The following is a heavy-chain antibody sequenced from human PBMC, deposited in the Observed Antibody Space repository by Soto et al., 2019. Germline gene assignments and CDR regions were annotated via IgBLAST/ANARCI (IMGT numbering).Heavy chain of an antibody. CDR3: ARATNYYYAMDV. CDR1: GFTFISYG. Sequence: QVQLVESGGGVVQPGRSLRLSCAASGFTFISYGMHWVRQAPGKGLQWVAFISYDGSDRYYEDSVKGRFTISRGNSKNTLYLQINSLKTGDTAVYYCARATNYYYAMDVWGQGTTVTVSS. CDR2: ISYDGSDR. V-gene: IGHV3-33*05. J-gene: IGHJ6*02.